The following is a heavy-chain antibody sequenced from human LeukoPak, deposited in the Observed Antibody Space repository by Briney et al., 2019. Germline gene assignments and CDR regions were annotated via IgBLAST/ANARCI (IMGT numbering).Heavy chain of an antibody. CDR2: IIPIFGTA. CDR1: GYTFTSYG. V-gene: IGHV1-69*05. CDR3: ARGLWFGEFAFDY. J-gene: IGHJ4*02. D-gene: IGHD3-10*01. Sequence: ASVKVSCKASGYTFTSYGISWVRQAPGQGLEWMGGIIPIFGTANYAQKFQGRVTITTDESTSTAYMELSSLRSEDTAVYYCARGLWFGEFAFDYWGQGTLVTVSS.